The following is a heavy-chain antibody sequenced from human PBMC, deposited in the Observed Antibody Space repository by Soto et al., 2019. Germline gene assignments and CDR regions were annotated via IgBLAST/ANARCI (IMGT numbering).Heavy chain of an antibody. V-gene: IGHV1-2*02. CDR3: ARDLEYGSGSRTPHYYYHYGMDV. Sequence: AASVKVSWKASGYSFSGYQMDWLLQTNRQGLELMGWINPNSGGTNYPQQFQGRVTLTRDTSISTAYMELSRLRSDDTAVYYCARDLEYGSGSRTPHYYYHYGMDVWGQGTTVTGSS. J-gene: IGHJ6*02. CDR2: INPNSGGT. D-gene: IGHD3-10*01. CDR1: GYSFSGYQ.